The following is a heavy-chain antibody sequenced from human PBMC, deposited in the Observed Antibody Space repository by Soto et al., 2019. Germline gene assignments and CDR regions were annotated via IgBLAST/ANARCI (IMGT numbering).Heavy chain of an antibody. CDR1: GFTFSSYA. CDR3: AKELYYYGSGSYYEFDY. Sequence: GGSLRLSCAASGFTFSSYAMSWVRQAPGKGLEWVSAISGSGGSTYYADSVKGRFTISRDNSKNTLYLQMNSLRAEDTAVYYCAKELYYYGSGSYYEFDYWGQGTLVTVSS. D-gene: IGHD3-10*01. J-gene: IGHJ4*02. V-gene: IGHV3-23*01. CDR2: ISGSGGST.